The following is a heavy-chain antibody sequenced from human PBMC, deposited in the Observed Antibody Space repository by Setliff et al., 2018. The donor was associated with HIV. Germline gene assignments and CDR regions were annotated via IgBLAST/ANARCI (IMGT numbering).Heavy chain of an antibody. V-gene: IGHV4-4*09. D-gene: IGHD2-15*01. CDR1: GGSIRSYY. Sequence: PSETLSLTCTVSGGSIRSYYWNWLRQPPGKGLELIGYIYPGGGSTNYNPSLKSRVTISVDTSKNQFSLKLSSVTAADTAVYYCARGECSGGSCYPPDYWGQGTLVTVSS. J-gene: IGHJ4*02. CDR2: IYPGGGST. CDR3: ARGECSGGSCYPPDY.